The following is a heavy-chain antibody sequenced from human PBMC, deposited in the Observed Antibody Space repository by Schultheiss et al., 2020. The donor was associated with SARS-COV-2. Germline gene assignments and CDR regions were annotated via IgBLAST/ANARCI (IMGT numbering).Heavy chain of an antibody. CDR3: AREALKGDY. CDR1: GFIFSSYG. V-gene: IGHV3-23*01. Sequence: GGSLRLSCAASGFIFSSYGMSWVRQAPGKGLEWVSVISGSGGSTYYADSVKGRFTISRDNAKNSLYLQMNSLRAEDTAVYYCAREALKGDYWGQGTLVTVSS. J-gene: IGHJ4*02. CDR2: ISGSGGST.